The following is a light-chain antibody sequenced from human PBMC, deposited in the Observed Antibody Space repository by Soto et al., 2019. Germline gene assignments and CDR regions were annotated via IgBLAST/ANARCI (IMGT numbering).Light chain of an antibody. J-gene: IGKJ1*01. CDR1: QSIRSN. V-gene: IGKV3-15*01. CDR2: GAS. Sequence: EIVMTQSPDTLSVSPGEGATLSCRVSQSIRSNLAWYQQRPGQAPRLLMYGASTRADGIPARLTGSGSGTEFALTISSLQSEDFAVYYCQQYHIWPPWTSGQGTKVELK. CDR3: QQYHIWPPWT.